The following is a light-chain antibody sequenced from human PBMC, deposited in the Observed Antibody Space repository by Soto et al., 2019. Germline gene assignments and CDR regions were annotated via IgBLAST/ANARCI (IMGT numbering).Light chain of an antibody. CDR1: QGITNN. V-gene: IGKV1-27*01. J-gene: IGKJ1*01. CDR2: AAS. CDR3: QKYNSVPQT. Sequence: DIQMTQTPSSLSASVGDRVTITCRASQGITNNLAWYQQKPGKVPKLLIYAASTLQSGVPSRFSGSGSGTDFTLTISSLQPEDVATYYCQKYNSVPQTFGQGTKVDIK.